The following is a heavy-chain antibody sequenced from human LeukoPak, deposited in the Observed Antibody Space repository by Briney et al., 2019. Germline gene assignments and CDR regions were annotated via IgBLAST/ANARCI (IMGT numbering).Heavy chain of an antibody. Sequence: SETLSLTCTVSGGSIGSGGYYWSWIRQPAGKGLEWIGRIYTSGSTNYNPSLKSRVTISVDTSKNQFSLKLSSVTAADTAVYYCARGHIAAALFDYWGQGTLVTVSS. D-gene: IGHD6-13*01. CDR3: ARGHIAAALFDY. CDR2: IYTSGST. J-gene: IGHJ4*02. CDR1: GGSIGSGGYY. V-gene: IGHV4-61*02.